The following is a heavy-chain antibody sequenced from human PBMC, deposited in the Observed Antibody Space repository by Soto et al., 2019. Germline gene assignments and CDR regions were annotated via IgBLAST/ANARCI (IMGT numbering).Heavy chain of an antibody. D-gene: IGHD2-15*01. J-gene: IGHJ3*02. CDR3: ARQARFYSSEDATPKDFDI. Sequence: LQLLSLPYTVAGGPIISVTCYWAWNRQPPGKGLEWIGSIHYGGSTYYNPSLRSRVTTSVDTSKNQLSLKLSSVTAADTAMYYCARQARFYSSEDATPKDFDIWGQGTMVTVSS. CDR2: IHYGGST. CDR1: GGPIISVTCY. V-gene: IGHV4-39*01.